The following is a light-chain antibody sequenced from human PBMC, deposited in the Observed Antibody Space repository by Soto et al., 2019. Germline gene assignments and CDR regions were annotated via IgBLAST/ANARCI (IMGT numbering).Light chain of an antibody. V-gene: IGKV1-33*01. CDR2: AAS. CDR1: QDISTY. Sequence: DIQMTQSPSSLSAFVGDRVTITCQASQDISTYVNWYQQKPGKTPNLLIYAASNLETRVPSRFSGSGSGTKFTLTISKLQSEDIGKYYCQQYDNLPVTVGPGTKVNVK. J-gene: IGKJ3*01. CDR3: QQYDNLPVT.